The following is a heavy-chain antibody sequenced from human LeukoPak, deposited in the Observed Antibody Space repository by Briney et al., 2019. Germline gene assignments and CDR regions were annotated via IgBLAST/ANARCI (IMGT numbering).Heavy chain of an antibody. D-gene: IGHD6-13*01. V-gene: IGHV4-39*07. CDR1: GGSVNSSPYY. Sequence: SETLSLTCTVSGGSVNSSPYYWAWIRQPPGKGLECIENIYYSGRTYYNPSLKSRSAISLDTSKNQFSLKLTSVTAADTAVYYCARVELQLGWFDPWGQGTLVTVSS. CDR3: ARVELQLGWFDP. CDR2: IYYSGRT. J-gene: IGHJ5*02.